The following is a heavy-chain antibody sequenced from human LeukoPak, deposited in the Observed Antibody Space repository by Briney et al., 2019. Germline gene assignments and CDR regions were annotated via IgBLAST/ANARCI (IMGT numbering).Heavy chain of an antibody. CDR2: ISAYNGNT. D-gene: IGHD1-26*01. J-gene: IGHJ4*02. CDR3: ARQRTLYSGSYSASDY. CDR1: GYTFTSYG. Sequence: ASVKVSCKASGYTFTSYGISWVRQAPGQGLEWMGWISAYNGNTNYAQKLQGRVTITADESTSTAYMELSSLRSEDTAVYYCARQRTLYSGSYSASDYWGQGTLVTVSS. V-gene: IGHV1-18*01.